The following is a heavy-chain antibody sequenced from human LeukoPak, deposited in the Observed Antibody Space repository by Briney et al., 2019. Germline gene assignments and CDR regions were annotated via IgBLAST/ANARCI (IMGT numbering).Heavy chain of an antibody. CDR2: IKQDGSEK. V-gene: IGHV3-7*01. D-gene: IGHD3-9*01. J-gene: IGHJ4*02. Sequence: GGSLRLSCAASGFTFSSYWMGWVRQAPGKGLEWVANIKQDGSEKYYVDSVKGRFTTSRDNAKNSLYLQMNSLRAEDTAVYYCARGNYDILTGYYSGFDYWGQGTLVTVSS. CDR3: ARGNYDILTGYYSGFDY. CDR1: GFTFSSYW.